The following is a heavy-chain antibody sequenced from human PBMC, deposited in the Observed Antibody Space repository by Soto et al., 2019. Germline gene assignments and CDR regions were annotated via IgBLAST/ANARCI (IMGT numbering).Heavy chain of an antibody. V-gene: IGHV4-39*01. CDR2: VYYRGRS. Sequence: SETLSLTCTVSGGSVINSNYYFGCIRESPGKGLEWIGSVYYRGRSYSKSSVKSRVTISVDTSKNQFSLNLNSVTASDTAVYYCVSQRTSVLTQAYFDYWGPGALVTVSS. J-gene: IGHJ4*02. CDR1: GGSVINSNYY. CDR3: VSQRTSVLTQAYFDY. D-gene: IGHD2-8*01.